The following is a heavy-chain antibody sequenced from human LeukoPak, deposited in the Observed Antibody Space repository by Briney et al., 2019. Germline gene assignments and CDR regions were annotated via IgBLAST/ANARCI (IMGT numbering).Heavy chain of an antibody. CDR3: AKWTSPTYYYDSSGYYSFDY. V-gene: IGHV3-74*01. CDR1: GFTFGSYW. D-gene: IGHD3-22*01. J-gene: IGHJ4*02. Sequence: GGSLRLSCAASGFTFGSYWMHWVRQAPGKGLVWVSRINSDGSSTSYADSVKGRFTISRDNSKNTLYLQMNSLRAEDTAVYYCAKWTSPTYYYDSSGYYSFDYWGQGTLVTVSS. CDR2: INSDGSST.